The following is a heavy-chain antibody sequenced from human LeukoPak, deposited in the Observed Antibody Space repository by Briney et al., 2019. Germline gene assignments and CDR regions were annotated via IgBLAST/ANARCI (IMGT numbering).Heavy chain of an antibody. CDR1: GFTFSSYP. CDR3: ARNWANRYFDY. Sequence: GGSLRLSCATSGFTFSSYPMSWVRQAPGRGLEWVSVISGNSGATYYADSVKGRFTISRDNAKNSLYLQMNSLRAEDTALYYCARNWANRYFDYWGQGTLVTVSS. J-gene: IGHJ4*02. D-gene: IGHD2-8*01. V-gene: IGHV3-48*04. CDR2: ISGNSGAT.